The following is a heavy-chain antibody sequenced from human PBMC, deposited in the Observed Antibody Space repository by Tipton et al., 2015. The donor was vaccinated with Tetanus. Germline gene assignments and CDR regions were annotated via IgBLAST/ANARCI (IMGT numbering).Heavy chain of an antibody. V-gene: IGHV4-34*01. CDR3: ARGSGWADF. J-gene: IGHJ4*02. Sequence: GLVKPSETLSLSCAVYGGSFSNYFWRWIRQPPGKGLEWIGEISPSGNTNYNPSLKSRVTISADTSRNQFSLTLSSVTAADTAVYYCARGSGWADFWGQGTQVTVSS. CDR2: ISPSGNT. D-gene: IGHD6-19*01. CDR1: GGSFSNYF.